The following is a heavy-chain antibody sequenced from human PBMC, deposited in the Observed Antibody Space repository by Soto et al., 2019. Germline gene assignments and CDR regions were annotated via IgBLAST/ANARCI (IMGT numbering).Heavy chain of an antibody. CDR1: GFSISGSG. J-gene: IGHJ3*02. CDR2: IRDRTNGYAT. V-gene: IGHV3-73*01. D-gene: IGHD2-2*01. Sequence: EVQLVESGGGLVQPGGSLRLSCAASGFSISGSGIHWVRQASGKGLEWVARIRDRTNGYATGYAASVQGRFSISRDDSKNTAFLQMNSLNTEDTAVYYCTLVDAPGDRAFDIWGQGTMVTVSS. CDR3: TLVDAPGDRAFDI.